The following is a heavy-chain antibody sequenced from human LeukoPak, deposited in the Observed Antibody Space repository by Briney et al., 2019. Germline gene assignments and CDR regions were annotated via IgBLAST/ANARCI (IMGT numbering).Heavy chain of an antibody. D-gene: IGHD2-2*01. CDR3: ARSGYCSSTSCYLNWFDP. J-gene: IGHJ5*02. CDR1: GGTFSSYA. Sequence: PVKVSCKASGGTFSSYAISWVRQAPGQGLEWMGGIIPIFGTANYAQKFQGRVTITTDESTSTAYMELSSLRSEDTAVYYCARSGYCSSTSCYLNWFDPWGQGTLVTVSS. V-gene: IGHV1-69*05. CDR2: IIPIFGTA.